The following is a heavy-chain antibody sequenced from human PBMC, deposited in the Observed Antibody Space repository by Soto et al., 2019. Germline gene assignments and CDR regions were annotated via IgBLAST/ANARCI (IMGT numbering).Heavy chain of an antibody. V-gene: IGHV4-59*01. D-gene: IGHD3-3*01. CDR3: SRNRGYYDFWSGYYEYYYMDV. J-gene: IGHJ6*03. CDR2: IYYSGST. Sequence: SETLSLTCTVSGGSISSYYWSWIRQPPGKGLEWIGYIYYSGSTNYNPSLKSRVTISVDTSKNQFSLKLSSVTAADTAVYYCSRNRGYYDFWSGYYEYYYMDVWGKGTTVTVS. CDR1: GGSISSYY.